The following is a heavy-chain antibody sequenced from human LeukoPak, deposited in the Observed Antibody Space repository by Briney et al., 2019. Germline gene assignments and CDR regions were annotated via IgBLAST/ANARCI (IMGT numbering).Heavy chain of an antibody. CDR2: IWYDGSNK. CDR1: GFTFSSYG. Sequence: GRSLRLSCAASGFTFSSYGMHWVRQAPGKGLERVAVIWYDGSNKYYADSVKGRFTISRDNSKNTLYLQMNSLRAEDTAVYYCAKVGYGDGNYYYYYMDVWGKGTTVTVSS. D-gene: IGHD4-17*01. V-gene: IGHV3-33*06. J-gene: IGHJ6*03. CDR3: AKVGYGDGNYYYYYMDV.